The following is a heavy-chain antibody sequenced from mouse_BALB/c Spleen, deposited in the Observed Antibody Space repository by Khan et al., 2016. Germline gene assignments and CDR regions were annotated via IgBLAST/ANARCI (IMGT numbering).Heavy chain of an antibody. V-gene: IGHV1S29*02. CDR3: DVSGVPDAMDY. D-gene: IGHD3-2*02. CDR2: IYPYNGGT. J-gene: IGHJ4*01. CDR1: GYTFTDHN. Sequence: VRLQQSGPELVKPGASVKISCKASGYTFTDHNMHWVKQSHGKSLEWIGYIYPYNGGTGSNQKFKSKATLTVDNSSSTAYMGLRSLTSEESAVYYCDVSGVPDAMDYWGQGTSVTVSS.